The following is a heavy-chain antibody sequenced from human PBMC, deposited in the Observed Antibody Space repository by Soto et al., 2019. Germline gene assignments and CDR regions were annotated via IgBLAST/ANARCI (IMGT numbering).Heavy chain of an antibody. V-gene: IGHV1-46*03. CDR1: GYTFTSYG. CDR2: INPSSGNT. D-gene: IGHD4-17*01. CDR3: ARVLSGYGDYIGGFDP. J-gene: IGHJ5*02. Sequence: GASVKVSCKASGYTFTSYGISWVRQAPGQGLEWMGIINPSSGNTSYAQKLQGRVTMTRDTSTSTVYMELSSLRSEDTAVYYCARVLSGYGDYIGGFDPWGQGTLVTVSS.